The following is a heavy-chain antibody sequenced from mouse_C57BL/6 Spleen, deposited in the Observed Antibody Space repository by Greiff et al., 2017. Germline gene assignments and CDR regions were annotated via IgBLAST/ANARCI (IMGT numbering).Heavy chain of an antibody. J-gene: IGHJ3*01. CDR2: IDPNSGGT. CDR3: ASEVLLFAY. V-gene: IGHV1-72*01. Sequence: QVQLQQPGAELVKPGASVKLSCKASGYTFTSYWMHWVKQRPGRGLEWIGRIDPNSGGTKYNEKFKSKATLTADKPSSTAYMQISSLTSEDSAVYYCASEVLLFAYWGQGTLVTVSA. CDR1: GYTFTSYW. D-gene: IGHD2-1*01.